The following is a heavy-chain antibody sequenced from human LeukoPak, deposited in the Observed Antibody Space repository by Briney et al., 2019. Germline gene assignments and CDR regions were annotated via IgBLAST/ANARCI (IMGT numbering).Heavy chain of an antibody. CDR1: GGSISIGSYS. D-gene: IGHD2-15*01. CDR2: IYQSGST. Sequence: SQTLSLTCAVSGGSISIGSYSWSWSRQPLGKGLEWIGNIYQSGSTYYNPSLKSRVAMSVDRSKNQFSLKLSSVTAADTAVYYCARAVGFCGGGNCYSDAFDVWGQGTVVTVSS. CDR3: ARAVGFCGGGNCYSDAFDV. J-gene: IGHJ3*01. V-gene: IGHV4-30-2*01.